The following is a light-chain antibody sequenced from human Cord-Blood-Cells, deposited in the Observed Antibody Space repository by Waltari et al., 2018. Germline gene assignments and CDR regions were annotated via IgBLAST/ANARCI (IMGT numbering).Light chain of an antibody. Sequence: QSALTQPASVSGSPGQSITISCTGTSSDVGGYNYVSWCQQHPAKAPRLMIYEVSTGHSEVSSRFFASRPGETASLTFSGLQAEDEADYYCSAYTCSSTLYVFGAGTNVTVL. CDR2: EVS. V-gene: IGLV2-14*01. CDR1: SSDVGGYNY. CDR3: SAYTCSSTLYV. J-gene: IGLJ1*01.